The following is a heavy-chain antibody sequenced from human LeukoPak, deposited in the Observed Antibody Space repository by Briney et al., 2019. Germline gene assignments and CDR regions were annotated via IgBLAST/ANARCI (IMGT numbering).Heavy chain of an antibody. CDR1: GFTLSSYE. Sequence: QSGGSLRLSCAASGFTLSSYEMNWVRQAPGEGLGWVSYISSSGNTIYYADSVKGRFTISRDNAKNSVYLQMNSLRAEDTAVYYCARDSNDNSGPFDYWGQGTLVTVSS. CDR3: ARDSNDNSGPFDY. D-gene: IGHD3-22*01. CDR2: ISSSGNTI. J-gene: IGHJ4*02. V-gene: IGHV3-48*03.